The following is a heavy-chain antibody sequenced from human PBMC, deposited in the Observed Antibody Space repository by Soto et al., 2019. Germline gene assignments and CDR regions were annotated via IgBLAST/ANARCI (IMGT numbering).Heavy chain of an antibody. CDR2: IYYSGSI. CDR1: GGSISSGCYY. Sequence: SETLSLTCTVSGGSISSGCYYWSWIRQHPGKGLEWIGYIYYSGSINHNPSLKSRVTMSVDKSNNQFSLKMTSVTAADTAVYYCASKFGELLADAFDIWGQGTVVTVSS. V-gene: IGHV4-31*03. CDR3: ASKFGELLADAFDI. J-gene: IGHJ3*02. D-gene: IGHD3-10*01.